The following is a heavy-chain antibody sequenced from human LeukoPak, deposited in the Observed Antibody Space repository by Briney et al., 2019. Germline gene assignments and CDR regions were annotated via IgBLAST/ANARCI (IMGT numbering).Heavy chain of an antibody. V-gene: IGHV3-21*04. Sequence: GGSLRLSCAASGFTFNSYSMNWVRQAPGKGLEWVSSISSSGNYIYYADSLKGRFTISRHNSKNTLYLQLNSLRVEDTAVYYCARDSRDGYHYVGTDSWGQGTQVTVSS. CDR1: GFTFNSYS. D-gene: IGHD5-24*01. CDR3: ARDSRDGYHYVGTDS. J-gene: IGHJ4*02. CDR2: ISSSGNYI.